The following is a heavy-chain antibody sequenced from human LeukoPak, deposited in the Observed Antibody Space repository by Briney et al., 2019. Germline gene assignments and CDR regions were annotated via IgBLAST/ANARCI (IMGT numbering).Heavy chain of an antibody. V-gene: IGHV1-2*02. J-gene: IGHJ4*02. Sequence: EASVKVSCKASGYSFTGYYMHWVRQAPERGRESMGWINPNSGGTSYATKFQGRVTITRYTSINPASMELSRRRSYESAVYYCAKTPPVSPYYFDYWGQGTLVTVSS. D-gene: IGHD3-16*01. CDR2: INPNSGGT. CDR1: GYSFTGYY. CDR3: AKTPPVSPYYFDY.